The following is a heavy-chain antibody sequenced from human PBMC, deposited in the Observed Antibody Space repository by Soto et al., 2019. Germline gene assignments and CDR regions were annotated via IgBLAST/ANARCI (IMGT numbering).Heavy chain of an antibody. J-gene: IGHJ6*02. V-gene: IGHV5-51*01. CDR1: GYSFTSYW. D-gene: IGHD1-26*01. CDR2: IYPGDSDT. CDR3: ARITSRPGIGGNYYYYYGMDV. Sequence: GESLKISCKGSGYSFTSYWIGWVRQMLGKGLEWMGIIYPGDSDTRYSPSFQGQVTISADKSISTAYLQWSSLKASDTAMYYCARITSRPGIGGNYYYYYGMDVWGQGTTVTVSS.